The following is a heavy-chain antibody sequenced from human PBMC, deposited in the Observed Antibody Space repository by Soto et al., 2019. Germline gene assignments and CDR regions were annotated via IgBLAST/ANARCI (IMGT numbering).Heavy chain of an antibody. CDR3: TKSSGGSSSVGMDY. D-gene: IGHD6-6*01. J-gene: IGHJ4*02. Sequence: GGSLRLSCAVSGFIFKNYALNWVRQAPGKGLEWVASITRDGYNKYYADSVEGRFTISRDNSKNTLSLQMTALRVEDPSVYYCTKSSGGSSSVGMDYWGPGTLVTVSS. V-gene: IGHV3-30*04. CDR2: ITRDGYNK. CDR1: GFIFKNYA.